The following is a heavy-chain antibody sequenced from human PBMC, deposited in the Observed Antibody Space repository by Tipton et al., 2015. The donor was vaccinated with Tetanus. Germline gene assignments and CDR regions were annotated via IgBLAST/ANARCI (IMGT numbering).Heavy chain of an antibody. D-gene: IGHD5-24*01. CDR3: ARWRDGFNRALDS. J-gene: IGHJ4*02. CDR2: ISHSENT. V-gene: IGHV4-34*01. Sequence: LSLTCAVYYDSFYGYYWSWIRQPPGKGLEWIGEISHSENTNYNPSLQSRVTISMNTANNHIYLNLTSVTAADTAVYYCARWRDGFNRALDSWGQGIMVTVSS. CDR1: YDSFYGYY.